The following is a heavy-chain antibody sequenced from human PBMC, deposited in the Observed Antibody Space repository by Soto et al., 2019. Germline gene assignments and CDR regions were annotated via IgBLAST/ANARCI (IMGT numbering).Heavy chain of an antibody. CDR2: IIPIFGTA. CDR1: GGTFSSYA. Sequence: ASVKVSCKASGGTFSSYAISWVRQAPGQGLEWMGGIIPIFGTANYAQKFQGRVTITADESTSTAYMELSSLRSEDTAVYYCSTGYSSGWYGGVGMDVWGPGTTVTVSS. D-gene: IGHD6-19*01. J-gene: IGHJ6*02. CDR3: STGYSSGWYGGVGMDV. V-gene: IGHV1-69*13.